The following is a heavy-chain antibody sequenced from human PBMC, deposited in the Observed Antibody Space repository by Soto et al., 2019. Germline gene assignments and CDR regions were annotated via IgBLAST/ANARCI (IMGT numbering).Heavy chain of an antibody. CDR2: INRMDGST. CDR1: GFTFSSFA. J-gene: IGHJ4*02. Sequence: GGSLRLSCVASGFTFSSFAMSWVRQAPGKGLEWVSSINRMDGSTYYADSVKGRLTISRDNSKNTLYLQMNGLRAEDTAVYYCAKNYCFDNWGQGTLVTVSS. CDR3: AKNYCFDN. V-gene: IGHV3-23*01.